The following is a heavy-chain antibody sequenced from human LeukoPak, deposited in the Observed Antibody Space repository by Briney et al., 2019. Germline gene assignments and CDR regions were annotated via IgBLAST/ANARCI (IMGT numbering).Heavy chain of an antibody. CDR1: GFSVGSYG. D-gene: IGHD5-18*01. V-gene: IGHV3-23*01. CDR3: AGGAYNYGPIYWHFDL. CDR2: VAGSDTRT. Sequence: GGSLRLSCAVSGFSVGSYGMTWVRQAPGKGLEWVSAVAGSDTRTYYADSVKGRFTISRDHSKNTLDLQMYSLRAEDSAVYYCAGGAYNYGPIYWHFDLWGRGTLVTVSS. J-gene: IGHJ2*01.